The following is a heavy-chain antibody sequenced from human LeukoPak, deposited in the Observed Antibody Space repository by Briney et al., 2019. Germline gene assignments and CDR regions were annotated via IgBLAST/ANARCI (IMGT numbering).Heavy chain of an antibody. CDR1: GFTFSSYW. D-gene: IGHD3-9*01. V-gene: IGHV3-7*01. J-gene: IGHJ4*02. Sequence: GGSLRLSCAASGFTFSSYWMSWVRQAPGKGLEWVANIKQDGREKYSVDSVKGRFTISRDNAKNSLYLQMNSLRAEDTAVYYCARVEDYDILTGFDYWGQGTLVTVSS. CDR3: ARVEDYDILTGFDY. CDR2: IKQDGREK.